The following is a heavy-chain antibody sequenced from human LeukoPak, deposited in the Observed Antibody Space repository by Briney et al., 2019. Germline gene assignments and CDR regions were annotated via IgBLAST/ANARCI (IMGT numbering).Heavy chain of an antibody. CDR1: GFTFSSYA. V-gene: IGHV3-23*01. CDR2: ISGSGGST. CDR3: AKEGPLLWFGELLGPYGMDV. Sequence: GGSLRLSCAASGFTFSSYAMSWVRQAPGKGLEWFSAISGSGGSTYYADSVKGRFTISRDNSKNTLYLQMNSLRAEDTAVYYCAKEGPLLWFGELLGPYGMDVWGQGTTVTVSS. D-gene: IGHD3-10*01. J-gene: IGHJ6*02.